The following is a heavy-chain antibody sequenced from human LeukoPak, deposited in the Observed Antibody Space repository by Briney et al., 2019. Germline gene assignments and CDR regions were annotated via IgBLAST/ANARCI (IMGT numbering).Heavy chain of an antibody. CDR2: ISWNSGSI. Sequence: PGGSLRLSCAASGFTFDDYAMHWVRHAPGKGLEWVSGISWNSGSIGYADSVKGRFTISRDNAKNSLYLQMNSLRAEDMALYYCAKDSAAAGKGGWFDPWGQGTLVTVSS. V-gene: IGHV3-9*03. J-gene: IGHJ5*02. CDR1: GFTFDDYA. CDR3: AKDSAAAGKGGWFDP. D-gene: IGHD6-13*01.